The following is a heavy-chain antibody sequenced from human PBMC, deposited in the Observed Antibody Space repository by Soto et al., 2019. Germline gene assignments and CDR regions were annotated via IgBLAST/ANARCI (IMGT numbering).Heavy chain of an antibody. CDR1: GYTFTSYG. Sequence: ASVKVSCKASGYTFTSYGVHWVCQAPGQRLEWMGWINAGNGNTKYSQKFQGRVTITRDTSASTAYMELSSLRSEDTAVYYCASSYSSNWGYYYYGMDVWGQGTTVTVSS. D-gene: IGHD6-13*01. CDR2: INAGNGNT. V-gene: IGHV1-3*01. J-gene: IGHJ6*02. CDR3: ASSYSSNWGYYYYGMDV.